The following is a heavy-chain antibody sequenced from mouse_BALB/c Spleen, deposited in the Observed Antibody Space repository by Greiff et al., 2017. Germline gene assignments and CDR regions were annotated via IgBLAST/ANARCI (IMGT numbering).Heavy chain of an antibody. J-gene: IGHJ4*01. Sequence: VQLQQSGAELAKPGASVKMSCKASGYTFTGYWMHWVHQRPGQGLEWIGYISPSTGYTEYNQKFKDRATLTADKSSSTAYMQLSSLTSEDSAVYYCARWYYGSLYYDAMAYWGQGTSVTVSA. V-gene: IGHV1-7*01. CDR2: ISPSTGYT. CDR1: GYTFTGYW. D-gene: IGHD1-1*01. CDR3: ARWYYGSLYYDAMAY.